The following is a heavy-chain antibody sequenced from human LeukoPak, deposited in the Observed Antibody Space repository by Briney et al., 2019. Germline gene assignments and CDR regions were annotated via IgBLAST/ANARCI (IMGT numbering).Heavy chain of an antibody. CDR3: ARGLPSYYYDSSGWSY. CDR1: GYTFTSYD. CDR2: RNPNSGNT. Sequence: ASVKVSCKASGYTFTSYDINWVRQATGQGLEWMGWRNPNSGNTGYAQKFQGRVTMTRNTSISTAYMELSSLRSEDTAVYYCARGLPSYYYDSSGWSYWGQGTLVTVSS. V-gene: IGHV1-8*01. J-gene: IGHJ4*02. D-gene: IGHD3-22*01.